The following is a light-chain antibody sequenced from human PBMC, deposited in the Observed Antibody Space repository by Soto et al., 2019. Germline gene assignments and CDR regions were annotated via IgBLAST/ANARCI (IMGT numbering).Light chain of an antibody. V-gene: IGKV1-39*01. CDR3: QQSYGRPYT. CDR1: QSIGDN. Sequence: EVTQSPSSLSASVGDRVPITCRASQSIGDNVNWYQFKPGEAPKLLIYAASNLQNGVPSTFSGSVSGTDFALTSSPLQPEHSATYYCQQSYGRPYTFGLGNKLEI. CDR2: AAS. J-gene: IGKJ2*01.